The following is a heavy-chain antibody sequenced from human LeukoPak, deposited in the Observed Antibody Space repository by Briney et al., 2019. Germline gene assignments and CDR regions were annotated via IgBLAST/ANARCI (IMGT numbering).Heavy chain of an antibody. J-gene: IGHJ4*02. D-gene: IGHD6-19*01. CDR2: INPNSGAT. Sequence: ASVKVSCKASGYTFTDYYMHWVRQAPGQGLEWMGSINPNSGATNYAREFQGRVTMTRDTSITTAYMELSRLTSDDTAVFYCARSAGSSSVCDYWGQGSLVTVSS. CDR1: GYTFTDYY. V-gene: IGHV1-2*02. CDR3: ARSAGSSSVCDY.